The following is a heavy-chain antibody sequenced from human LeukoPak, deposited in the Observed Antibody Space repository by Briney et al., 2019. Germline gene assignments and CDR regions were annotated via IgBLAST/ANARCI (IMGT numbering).Heavy chain of an antibody. CDR2: IWSDGSNK. V-gene: IGHV3-33*01. CDR1: GLSFSDYG. CDR3: ASAAGPFDH. Sequence: GGSLRLSCVVSGLSFSDYGMHWVRQAPGKGLEWVAVIWSDGSNKYYADSVKGRFTISRDNSKNTVYLQMNTLRADDTAVYFCASAAGPFDHWGQGTLVTVSS. D-gene: IGHD6-13*01. J-gene: IGHJ4*02.